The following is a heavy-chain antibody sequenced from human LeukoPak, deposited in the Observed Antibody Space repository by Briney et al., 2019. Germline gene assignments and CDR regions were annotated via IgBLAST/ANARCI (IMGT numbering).Heavy chain of an antibody. D-gene: IGHD3-22*01. V-gene: IGHV4-59*01. Sequence: SETLSLTCAVYGGSFSSYYWSWIRQPPGKGLEWIGYIYYSGSTNYNPSLKSRVTISVDTSKNQFSLKLSSVTAADTAVYYCARAGYYDSSGDAFDIWGQGTMVTVSS. CDR3: ARAGYYDSSGDAFDI. CDR2: IYYSGST. J-gene: IGHJ3*02. CDR1: GGSFSSYY.